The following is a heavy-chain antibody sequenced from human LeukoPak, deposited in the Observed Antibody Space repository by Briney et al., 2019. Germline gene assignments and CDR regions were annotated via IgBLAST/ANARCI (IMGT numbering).Heavy chain of an antibody. V-gene: IGHV3-7*03. CDR2: IKQDGSEK. CDR3: AKSADYDILTGYYDY. CDR1: GFTFSSYW. J-gene: IGHJ4*02. D-gene: IGHD3-9*01. Sequence: PGGSLRLSCTASGFTFSSYWMSWVRQAPGKGLEWVANIKQDGSEKDYVDSVKGRFTISRDNAKNSLYLQMNSLRAEDTAVYYCAKSADYDILTGYYDYWGQGTLVTVSS.